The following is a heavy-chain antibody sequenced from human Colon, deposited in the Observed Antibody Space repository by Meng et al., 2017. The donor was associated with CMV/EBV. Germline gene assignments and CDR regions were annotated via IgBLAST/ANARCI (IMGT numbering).Heavy chain of an antibody. CDR2: IYTGGRA. CDR3: ARGSVIASAVSFDH. J-gene: IGHJ4*02. D-gene: IGHD2-21*01. V-gene: IGHV4-30-4*01. Sequence: SGGSVDSGGYYWSWIRQPPGKGLQWLGHIYTGGRAYSTPSLKSRLSISLDTSKNQFSLSLRSVTAADTAVYYCARGSVIASAVSFDHWGQGTLVTVSS. CDR1: GGSVDSGGYY.